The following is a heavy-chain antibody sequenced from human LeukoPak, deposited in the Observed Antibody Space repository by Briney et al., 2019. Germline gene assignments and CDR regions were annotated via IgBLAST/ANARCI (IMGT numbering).Heavy chain of an antibody. Sequence: GGSLRLSCAASGFTFSSYAMSWVRQAPGKGLEWVSGISGSGDSTYYADSVKGRFTISRDNSKNMVYLEMNSLRAEDTAIYYCARDPSTLTIRDNYWGRGTLVTVSS. J-gene: IGHJ4*02. D-gene: IGHD5-24*01. CDR2: ISGSGDST. V-gene: IGHV3-23*01. CDR3: ARDPSTLTIRDNY. CDR1: GFTFSSYA.